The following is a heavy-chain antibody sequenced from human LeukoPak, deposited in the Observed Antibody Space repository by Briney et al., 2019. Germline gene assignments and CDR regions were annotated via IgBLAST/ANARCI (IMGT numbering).Heavy chain of an antibody. CDR1: GYTFTSYG. V-gene: IGHV1-18*01. CDR3: ARVVGKQDFDY. J-gene: IGHJ4*02. D-gene: IGHD1/OR15-1a*01. Sequence: ASVKVSCKASGYTFTSYGISWVRQAPGQGLEWMGWISAYNGNTNYAQKLQGRVTMTTDTSTSTAHMELRSLRSDDTAVYYCARVVGKQDFDYWGQGTLVTVSS. CDR2: ISAYNGNT.